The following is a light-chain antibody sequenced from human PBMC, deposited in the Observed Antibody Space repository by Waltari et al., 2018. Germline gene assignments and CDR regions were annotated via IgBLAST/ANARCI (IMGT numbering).Light chain of an antibody. V-gene: IGKV1-39*01. CDR2: AAS. CDR1: QSISSY. J-gene: IGKJ2*01. Sequence: DIQMTQSPSSLSASVGDRVVITCRASQSISSYLNWYQQKPGKAPKLLMYAASSLQSGVPSRFSGSGSGTDFTLTISSLQSEDFATYYCQQSYSTPYTFGQGTKLEIK. CDR3: QQSYSTPYT.